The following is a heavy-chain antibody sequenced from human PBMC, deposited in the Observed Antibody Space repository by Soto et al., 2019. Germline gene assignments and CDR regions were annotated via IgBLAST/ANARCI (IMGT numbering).Heavy chain of an antibody. CDR1: GYTFTGYY. D-gene: IGHD3-3*01. Sequence: ASVKVSCKASGYTFTGYYMHWVRQAPGQGLEWMGWINPNSGGTNYAQKFQGRVTMTRDTSISTAYMELSRLRSDDTAVYYCARDGEANFWSGYQNWFDPWGQGTLVTVS. CDR2: INPNSGGT. V-gene: IGHV1-2*02. J-gene: IGHJ5*02. CDR3: ARDGEANFWSGYQNWFDP.